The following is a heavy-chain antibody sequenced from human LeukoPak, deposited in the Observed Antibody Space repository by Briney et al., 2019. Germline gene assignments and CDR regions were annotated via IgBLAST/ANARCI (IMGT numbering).Heavy chain of an antibody. V-gene: IGHV3-30*18. CDR1: GFTFSSYG. D-gene: IGHD5-18*01. J-gene: IGHJ6*04. CDR3: AKDRYGYYYGMDV. CDR2: ISYDGSNK. Sequence: GGSLRLSCAASGFTFSSYGMPWVRQAPGKGLERVAVISYDGSNKYYADSVKGRFTISRDNSKNTLCLQMNSLRAEDTAVYYCAKDRYGYYYGMDVWGKGTTVTVSS.